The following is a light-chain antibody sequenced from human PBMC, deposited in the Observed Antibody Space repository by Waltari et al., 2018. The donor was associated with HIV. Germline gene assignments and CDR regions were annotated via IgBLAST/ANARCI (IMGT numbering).Light chain of an antibody. CDR3: CAYAGSTTYVI. J-gene: IGLJ2*01. V-gene: IGLV2-23*02. CDR2: EVS. Sequence: QSALTQPASVSGSPGQSITISCTGTSSDVGGYHLVSWYQQHPGKAPKLMLYEVSKLPSGVSNLFSGCMSGNTASLTISVLQAEDEADYYCCAYAGSTTYVIFGGGTKLTVL. CDR1: SSDVGGYHL.